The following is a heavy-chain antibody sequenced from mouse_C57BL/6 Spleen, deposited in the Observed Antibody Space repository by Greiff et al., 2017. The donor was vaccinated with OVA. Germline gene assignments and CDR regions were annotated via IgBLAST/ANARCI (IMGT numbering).Heavy chain of an antibody. CDR3: ARWGLGYAMDY. Sequence: EVKLVESGGGLVKPGGSLKLSCAASGFTFSDYGMHWVRQAPEKGLEWVAYISSGSSTIYYADTVKGRFTISRYNAKNTLFLQMTSLRSEDTAMYYCARWGLGYAMDYWGQGTSVTVSS. V-gene: IGHV5-17*01. CDR2: ISSGSSTI. CDR1: GFTFSDYG. D-gene: IGHD4-1*01. J-gene: IGHJ4*01.